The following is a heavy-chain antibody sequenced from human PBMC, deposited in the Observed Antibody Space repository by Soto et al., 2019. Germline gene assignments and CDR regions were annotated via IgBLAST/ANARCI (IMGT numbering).Heavy chain of an antibody. CDR1: GFTFSSYS. Sequence: EVQLVESGGGLVKPGGSLRLSCAASGFTFSSYSMNWVRQAPGKGLEWVSSISSSSSYIYYADSVKGRFIISRDNAKNSLYRQMNSLRAEETAVYYCARDFTYYYYCGMDVWGQGTTVTVSS. CDR3: ARDFTYYYYCGMDV. V-gene: IGHV3-21*01. CDR2: ISSSSSYI. J-gene: IGHJ6*02. D-gene: IGHD3-16*01.